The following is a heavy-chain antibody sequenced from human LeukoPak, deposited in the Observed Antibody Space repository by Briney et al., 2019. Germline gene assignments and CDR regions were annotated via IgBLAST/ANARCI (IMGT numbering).Heavy chain of an antibody. CDR1: GGTFSSYA. CDR3: ARDGYCSGGSCYGIDY. J-gene: IGHJ4*02. Sequence: AASVKVSCKASGGTFSSYAISWVRQAPGQGLEWMGGIIPIFGTANYAQKFQGRVTITADESTSTAYTELSSLRSEDTAVYYCARDGYCSGGSCYGIDYWGQGTLVTVSS. CDR2: IIPIFGTA. D-gene: IGHD2-15*01. V-gene: IGHV1-69*13.